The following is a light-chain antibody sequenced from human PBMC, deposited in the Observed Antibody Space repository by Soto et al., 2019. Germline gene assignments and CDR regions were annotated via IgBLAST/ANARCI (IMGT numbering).Light chain of an antibody. Sequence: QSVLTQPASVSGSPGQSITISCTGSGRDIGAYDYVSWYQQHPGKAPKLLIYGVKNRPSGVSYRFSASKSAFTASLTISGLQAEDEANYYCSSYTTSYFYVFGDGTKVIV. CDR3: SSYTTSYFYV. V-gene: IGLV2-14*01. J-gene: IGLJ1*01. CDR1: GRDIGAYDY. CDR2: GVK.